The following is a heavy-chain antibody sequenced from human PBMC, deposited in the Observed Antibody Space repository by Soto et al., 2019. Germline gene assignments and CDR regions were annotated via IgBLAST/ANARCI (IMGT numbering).Heavy chain of an antibody. V-gene: IGHV5-51*01. CDR2: IYPGDSDT. CDR1: GYSFTSYW. Sequence: GESLKISCTGSGYSFTSYWIGWVRQMPGKGLEWLGIIYPGDSDTRYSPSFQGQVTISADKSISTAYLQWSSLKASDTAMYYCARQYTRGYSGYDLDYWGQGTLVTVSS. J-gene: IGHJ4*02. CDR3: ARQYTRGYSGYDLDY. D-gene: IGHD5-12*01.